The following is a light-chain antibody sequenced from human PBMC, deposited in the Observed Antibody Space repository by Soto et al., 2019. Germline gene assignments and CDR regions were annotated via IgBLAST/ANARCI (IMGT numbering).Light chain of an antibody. Sequence: EIVMTQSPATLSVSPGERVDLSCRASQSVNSDLAWYQQKPGQAPRLLIYGASSRATGIPDRFSGSGSGTDFTLTISRLEPEDFAVYYCQQYGSSPLTFGGGTKVDIK. J-gene: IGKJ4*01. CDR1: QSVNSD. V-gene: IGKV3-20*01. CDR3: QQYGSSPLT. CDR2: GAS.